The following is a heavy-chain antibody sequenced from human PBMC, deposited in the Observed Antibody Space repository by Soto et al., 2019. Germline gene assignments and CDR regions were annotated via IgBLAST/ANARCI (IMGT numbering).Heavy chain of an antibody. CDR2: IRSKANSYAT. J-gene: IGHJ4*02. D-gene: IGHD4-17*01. V-gene: IGHV3-73*02. CDR3: TRLATVTTLNDY. Sequence: EVQLVESGGGLVQPGGSLKLSCAASGFTFSGSAMHWVRQASGKGLEWVGRIRSKANSYATAYAASVKGRFTISRDDSKNTAYLQMNSLKTGDTAVYYCTRLATVTTLNDYWGQGTLVTVSS. CDR1: GFTFSGSA.